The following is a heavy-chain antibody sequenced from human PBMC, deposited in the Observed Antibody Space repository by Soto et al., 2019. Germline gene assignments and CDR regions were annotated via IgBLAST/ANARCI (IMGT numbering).Heavy chain of an antibody. D-gene: IGHD3-22*01. V-gene: IGHV1-18*01. CDR1: GYTFSTDG. Sequence: ASVKVSGKASGYTFSTDGISWVRQAPGQGLEWIGWISTYNGNTNYAQNLQGRVTMNKDTSTSTAYMELRRLKSDDTAVYYCARDRDSSYYFAPHDHWGQGTLVSVSS. J-gene: IGHJ4*02. CDR3: ARDRDSSYYFAPHDH. CDR2: ISTYNGNT.